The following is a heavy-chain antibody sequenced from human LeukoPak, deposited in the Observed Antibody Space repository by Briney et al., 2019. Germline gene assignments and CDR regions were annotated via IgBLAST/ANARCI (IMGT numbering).Heavy chain of an antibody. CDR2: IYPGDSDT. V-gene: IGHV5-51*01. CDR1: GYSFTSYW. CDR3: AAPSSGSYYPFDY. D-gene: IGHD1-26*01. J-gene: IGHJ4*02. Sequence: GASLQISCQGSGYSFTSYWIGWVRPLPGKGLEWMGIIYPGDSDTRYSPSFQGQVTISADKSISTAYLQWSSLKASDTAMYSCAAPSSGSYYPFDYWGQGTLVTVSS.